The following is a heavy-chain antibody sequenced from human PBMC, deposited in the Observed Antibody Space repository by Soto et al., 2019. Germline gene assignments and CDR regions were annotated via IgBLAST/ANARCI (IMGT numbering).Heavy chain of an antibody. CDR1: GGSFSGYY. Sequence: PSETLSLTCAVYGGSFSGYYWSWIRQPPGKGLEWIGEINHSGSTNYNPSLKSRVTISVDTSKNQFSLKLSSVTAADTAVYYCAKPRFYYDSSGYDYWGQGTLVTSPQ. D-gene: IGHD3-22*01. CDR3: AKPRFYYDSSGYDY. J-gene: IGHJ4*02. V-gene: IGHV4-34*01. CDR2: INHSGST.